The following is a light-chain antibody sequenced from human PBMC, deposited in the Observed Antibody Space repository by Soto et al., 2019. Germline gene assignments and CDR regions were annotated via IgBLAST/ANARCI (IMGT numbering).Light chain of an antibody. CDR3: QHYNNWPPGT. CDR2: GAS. Sequence: EIVMTQSPGTLSLSPGERATLSCRASQSVSSNLAWYQQKPGQAPSLLIFGASTRATGIPARFSGSGSGTEFTLNISSLQSEDFAVYYCQHYNNWPPGTFGQGTKVDIK. J-gene: IGKJ1*01. CDR1: QSVSSN. V-gene: IGKV3-15*01.